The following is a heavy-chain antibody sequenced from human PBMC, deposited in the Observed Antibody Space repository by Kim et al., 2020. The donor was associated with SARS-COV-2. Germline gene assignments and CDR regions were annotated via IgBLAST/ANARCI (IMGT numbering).Heavy chain of an antibody. J-gene: IGHJ4*02. Sequence: SETLSLTCTVSGGSISSSSYYWGWIRQPPGKGLEWIGSIYYSGSTYYNPSLKSRVTISVDTSKNQFSLKLSSVTAADTAVYYCAREYSSSWYVGCYFDYWGQGTLVTVSS. V-gene: IGHV4-39*02. CDR3: AREYSSSWYVGCYFDY. D-gene: IGHD6-13*01. CDR2: IYYSGST. CDR1: GGSISSSSYY.